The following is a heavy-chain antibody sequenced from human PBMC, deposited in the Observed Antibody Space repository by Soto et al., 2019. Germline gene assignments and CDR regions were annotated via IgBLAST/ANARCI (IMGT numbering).Heavy chain of an antibody. Sequence: ASVKVSCKASGYIFTGYYMHWVRQAPGQGLEWMGWISPNSGDTNYAQKFQGWVTMTRDTSISTGYMELSRLTFDDTAVYYCARGSRIAVAGNPFSDYWGQGALVTVSS. CDR2: ISPNSGDT. CDR1: GYIFTGYY. CDR3: ARGSRIAVAGNPFSDY. J-gene: IGHJ4*02. D-gene: IGHD6-19*01. V-gene: IGHV1-2*04.